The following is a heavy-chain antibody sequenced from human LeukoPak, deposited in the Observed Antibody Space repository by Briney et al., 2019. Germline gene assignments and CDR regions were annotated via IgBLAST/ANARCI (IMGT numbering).Heavy chain of an antibody. CDR3: ESRGYCSGGSCYSGVF. D-gene: IGHD2-15*01. J-gene: IGHJ4*02. Sequence: PGRSLRLSCTASGFTFSIYPMNWVRQAPGKGLEWVAVISSEGNNKYYADSVKGRFTISRDNSKNTLYLEVNSLRAEDTAVYYCESRGYCSGGSCYSGVFGGQGTLVAVSS. CDR1: GFTFSIYP. CDR2: ISSEGNNK. V-gene: IGHV3-30*04.